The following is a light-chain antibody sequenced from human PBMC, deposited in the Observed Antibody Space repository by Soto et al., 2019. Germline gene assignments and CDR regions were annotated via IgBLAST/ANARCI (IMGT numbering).Light chain of an antibody. V-gene: IGKV3-20*01. J-gene: IGKJ1*01. CDR3: QQYGSSGT. CDR2: GAS. CDR1: QSVSSSY. Sequence: NVLAQFSRPLSLSPGERATLSCRASQSVSSSYLAWYQQKPGQAPRLLIYGASNRATGIPDRFSGSGSGTDFTLTISRLEPEDFAVYYCQQYGSSGTFGQGTKVDIK.